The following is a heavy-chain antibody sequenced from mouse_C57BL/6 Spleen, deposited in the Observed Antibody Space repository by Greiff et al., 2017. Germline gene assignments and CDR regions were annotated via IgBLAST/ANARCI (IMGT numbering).Heavy chain of an antibody. Sequence: QVHVKQSVPELVKPGASVKISCKASGYSFTSYYIHWVKQRPGQGLEWIGWIYPGSGNTKYNEKFKGKATLTADTSSSTAYMQLSSLTSEDSAVYYCARNGGGYDDWYFDVWGTGTTVTVSS. CDR1: GYSFTSYY. J-gene: IGHJ1*03. D-gene: IGHD2-2*01. CDR3: ARNGGGYDDWYFDV. CDR2: IYPGSGNT. V-gene: IGHV1-66*01.